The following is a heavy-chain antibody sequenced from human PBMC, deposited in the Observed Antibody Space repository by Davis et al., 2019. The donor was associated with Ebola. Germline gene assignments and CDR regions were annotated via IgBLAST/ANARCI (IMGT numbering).Heavy chain of an antibody. D-gene: IGHD6-6*01. CDR3: ARVWYSSSSGLL. J-gene: IGHJ4*02. V-gene: IGHV3-23*01. CDR2: ISGSSGST. CDR1: GFTFSSYA. Sequence: GESLKISCAASGFTFSSYAMSWVRQAPGKGLEWVSAISGSSGSTYYADSVKGRFTISRDNSKNTLYLQMNSLRAEDTAVYYCARVWYSSSSGLLWGQGTLVTVSS.